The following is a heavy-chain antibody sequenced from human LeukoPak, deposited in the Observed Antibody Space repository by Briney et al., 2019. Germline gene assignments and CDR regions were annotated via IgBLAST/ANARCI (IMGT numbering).Heavy chain of an antibody. CDR3: AKELAGDSSADY. V-gene: IGHV3-64*04. D-gene: IGHD3-22*01. CDR2: ISSNGGST. CDR1: GFTFSSYA. J-gene: IGHJ4*02. Sequence: PGGSLRLSCAASGFTFSSYAMHWVGQAPGKGLEYVSAISSNGGSTYYADSVKGRFTISRDNAKNTLYLQMNSLRAEDTAVYYCAKELAGDSSADYWGQGTLVTVSS.